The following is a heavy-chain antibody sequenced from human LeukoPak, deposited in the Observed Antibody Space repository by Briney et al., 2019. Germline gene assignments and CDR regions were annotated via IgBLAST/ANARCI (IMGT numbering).Heavy chain of an antibody. CDR1: GFTFSSYA. Sequence: GGSLRLSCAASGFTFSSYAMSWVRQAPGKGLEWVSSIRGGTGYIYYADSVKGRFTISRDNAENSLYLQMNSLRAEDTAVYYCARGGHQVDFWGQGTLVTVSS. V-gene: IGHV3-21*01. CDR2: IRGGTGYI. J-gene: IGHJ4*02. D-gene: IGHD3-16*01. CDR3: ARGGHQVDF.